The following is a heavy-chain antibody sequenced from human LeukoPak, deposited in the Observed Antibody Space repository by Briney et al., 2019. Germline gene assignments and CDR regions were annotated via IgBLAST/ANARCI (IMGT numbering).Heavy chain of an antibody. CDR1: GFTFSNAR. Sequence: PGGSLRLSCAASGFTFSNARMSWVRQAPGKGLEWVGRIESKTDGGTTDYAVPVKGRFTISRDDSKNTLYLQMNSLKTEDTAVYYCTTDPLVGAIRLKAGGYWGQGTLVTVSS. V-gene: IGHV3-15*04. CDR3: TTDPLVGAIRLKAGGY. J-gene: IGHJ4*02. CDR2: IESKTDGGTT. D-gene: IGHD1-26*01.